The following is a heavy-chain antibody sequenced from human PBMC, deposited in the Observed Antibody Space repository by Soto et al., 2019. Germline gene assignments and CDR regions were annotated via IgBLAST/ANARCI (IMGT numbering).Heavy chain of an antibody. V-gene: IGHV3-23*01. D-gene: IGHD3-22*01. CDR3: ARPMYYYDSSAYFYYFDY. CDR1: GFTFSSYA. Sequence: GGSLRLSCAASGFTFSSYAMSWVRQAPGKGLEWVSAISGSGGSTYYADSVKGRFTISRDNSKNTLYLQMNSLRAEDTAVYYCARPMYYYDSSAYFYYFDYWGQGTLVTVSS. CDR2: ISGSGGST. J-gene: IGHJ4*02.